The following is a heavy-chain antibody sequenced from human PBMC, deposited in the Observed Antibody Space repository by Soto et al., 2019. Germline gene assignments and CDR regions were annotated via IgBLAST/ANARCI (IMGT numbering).Heavy chain of an antibody. V-gene: IGHV3-30-3*01. D-gene: IGHD6-13*01. CDR1: GFTFSSYA. CDR2: ISYDGSNK. CDR3: ARDPHGSSSWYTY. J-gene: IGHJ4*02. Sequence: GSLRLSCAASGFTFSSYAMHWVRQAPGKGLEWVAVISYDGSNKYYADSVKGRFTISRDNSKNTLYLQMNSLRAEDTAVYYCARDPHGSSSWYTYWGQGTLVTVSS.